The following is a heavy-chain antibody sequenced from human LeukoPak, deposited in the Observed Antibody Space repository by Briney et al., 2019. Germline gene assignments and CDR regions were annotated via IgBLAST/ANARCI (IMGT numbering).Heavy chain of an antibody. J-gene: IGHJ4*02. CDR3: ARDSVGYYDSSGYSDY. V-gene: IGHV3-23*01. D-gene: IGHD3-22*01. CDR1: GFTFSSYA. CDR2: ISGSGGST. Sequence: PGGSLRLSCAASGFTFSSYAMSWVRQAPGKGLEWVSAISGSGGSTYYADSVKGRFTISRDNSKNTLYLQMNSLRAEDTAVYYCARDSVGYYDSSGYSDYWGQGTLVTVSS.